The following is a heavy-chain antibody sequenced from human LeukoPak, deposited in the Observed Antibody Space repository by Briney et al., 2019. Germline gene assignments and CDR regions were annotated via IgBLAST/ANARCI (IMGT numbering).Heavy chain of an antibody. V-gene: IGHV1-2*02. Sequence: ASVKVSCKASGYTFTGYYMHWARQAPGQGLEWMGWINPNSGGTNYAQKFQGRVTMTRDTSISTAYMELSRLRSDDTAVYYCARELVRQDGDFWSGYYYYYYGMDVWGQGTTVTVSS. CDR3: ARELVRQDGDFWSGYYYYYYGMDV. CDR1: GYTFTGYY. CDR2: INPNSGGT. J-gene: IGHJ6*02. D-gene: IGHD3-3*01.